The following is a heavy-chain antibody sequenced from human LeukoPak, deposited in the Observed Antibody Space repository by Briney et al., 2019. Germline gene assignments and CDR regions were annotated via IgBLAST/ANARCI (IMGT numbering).Heavy chain of an antibody. V-gene: IGHV3-73*01. D-gene: IGHD2-2*01. CDR3: TLALRYCSSTSCYGFDY. CDR1: GFTFSGSA. J-gene: IGHJ4*02. CDR2: IRSKANSYAT. Sequence: GGSLRLSCAASGFTFSGSAMHWVRQASGKGLEWVGRIRSKANSYATAYAASVKGRFTISRDDSKNTAYLQMNSLKTEDTAVYYCTLALRYCSSTSCYGFDYWGRGTLVTVSS.